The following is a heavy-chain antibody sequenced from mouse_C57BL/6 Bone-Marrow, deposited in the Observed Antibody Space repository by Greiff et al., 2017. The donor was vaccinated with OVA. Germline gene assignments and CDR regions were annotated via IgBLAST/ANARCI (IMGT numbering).Heavy chain of an antibody. D-gene: IGHD2-3*01. Sequence: EVKLVESGGGLVQPGVSLRLSCAASGFTFTDYYMSWVRQPPGKAPEWLALIRNKANGNTTEYTASVKGRFTISRVNSQNILYLQMNPLRAEDSATYYCVKAVGYDGYLYAMDYWGQGTSVTVSS. CDR2: IRNKANGNTT. CDR3: VKAVGYDGYLYAMDY. CDR1: GFTFTDYY. V-gene: IGHV7-4*04. J-gene: IGHJ4*01.